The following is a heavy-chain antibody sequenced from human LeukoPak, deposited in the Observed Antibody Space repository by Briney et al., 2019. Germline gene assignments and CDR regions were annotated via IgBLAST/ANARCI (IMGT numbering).Heavy chain of an antibody. D-gene: IGHD2-21*01. CDR2: ISSSSSYI. J-gene: IGHJ3*02. CDR3: ARRVASAADAFDI. Sequence: GGSLRLSCAAPGFTFSSYSMNWVRQAPGKGLEWVSSISSSSSYIYYADSVKGRFTISRDNAKNSVYLQMNSLRAEDTAVYYCARRVASAADAFDIWGQGTMVTVSS. CDR1: GFTFSSYS. V-gene: IGHV3-21*01.